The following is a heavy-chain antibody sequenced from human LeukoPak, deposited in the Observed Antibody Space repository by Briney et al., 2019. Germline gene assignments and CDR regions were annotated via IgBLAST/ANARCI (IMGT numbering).Heavy chain of an antibody. V-gene: IGHV1-18*01. J-gene: IGHJ4*02. CDR1: GYTFTSYG. D-gene: IGHD3-10*01. CDR2: ISAYNGNT. Sequence: ASVKVSCKASGYTFTSYGISWVRQAPGQGLEWMGWISAYNGNTNYAQKLQGRVTMTTDTSTSTAYMELRSLRSDDTAVYYCARDTGITMVRGVIRYFDYWGQGTLVTVSS. CDR3: ARDTGITMVRGVIRYFDY.